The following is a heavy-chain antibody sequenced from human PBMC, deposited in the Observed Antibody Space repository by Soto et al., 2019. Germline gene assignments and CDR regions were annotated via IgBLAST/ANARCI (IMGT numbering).Heavy chain of an antibody. CDR1: GFTFSSYA. D-gene: IGHD3-3*01. V-gene: IGHV3-30-3*01. Sequence: QVQLVESGGGVVQPGRSLRLSCAASGFTFSSYAMHWVRQAPGKGLEWVAVISSDGSNKFYADSVKGRFTISRDNSKNPLYLQMNSLRAEDTAVYYCARVAIFGVVATYGVDVWGQGTTVTVSS. J-gene: IGHJ6*02. CDR3: ARVAIFGVVATYGVDV. CDR2: ISSDGSNK.